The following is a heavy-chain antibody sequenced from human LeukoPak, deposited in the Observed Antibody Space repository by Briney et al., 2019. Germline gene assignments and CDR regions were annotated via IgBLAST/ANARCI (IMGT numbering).Heavy chain of an antibody. D-gene: IGHD3-22*01. CDR2: INHSGST. Sequence: SETLSLTCAVYGGSFGGYYWSWIRQPPGKGLEWIGEINHSGSTNYNPSLKSRVTISVDTSKNQFSLKLSSVTAADTAVYYCARGGRGYYQTLDYWGQGTLVTVSS. J-gene: IGHJ4*02. CDR1: GGSFGGYY. CDR3: ARGGRGYYQTLDY. V-gene: IGHV4-34*01.